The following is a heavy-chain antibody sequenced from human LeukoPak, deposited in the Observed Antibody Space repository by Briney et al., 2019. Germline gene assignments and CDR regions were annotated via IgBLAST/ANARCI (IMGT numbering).Heavy chain of an antibody. CDR1: GFTFSTYG. J-gene: IGHJ4*02. CDR3: AKGKSGSPLFDY. D-gene: IGHD3-10*01. Sequence: GGSLRLSCAASGFTFSTYGMTWVRQAPGKGLEWVSAISGSAATTFYADSVKGRFTISRDNSKNTLYLQMNSLRAEDTAVYYCAKGKSGSPLFDYWGQGTLVTVSS. V-gene: IGHV3-23*01. CDR2: ISGSAATT.